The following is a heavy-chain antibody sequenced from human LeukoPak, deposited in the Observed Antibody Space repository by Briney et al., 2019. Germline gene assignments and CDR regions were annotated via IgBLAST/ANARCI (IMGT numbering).Heavy chain of an antibody. J-gene: IGHJ4*02. V-gene: IGHV3-23*01. CDR1: GFTFRNYA. Sequence: RPGGSLRGSCAGSGFTFRNYAMSWVRQAPGKGLEWVSVISSSGGSTYYAESVKGRFTISRDNSKNTLYLQMNSLRAEDTAVYYCAKDESSGYYYFDHWGQGTLVTVSS. D-gene: IGHD3-22*01. CDR3: AKDESSGYYYFDH. CDR2: ISSSGGST.